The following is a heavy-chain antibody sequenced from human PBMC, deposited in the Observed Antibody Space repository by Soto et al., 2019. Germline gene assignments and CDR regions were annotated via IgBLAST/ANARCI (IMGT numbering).Heavy chain of an antibody. CDR3: ARDPIYYASSGDYQPLDY. V-gene: IGHV1-69*01. D-gene: IGHD3-22*01. Sequence: QVQLVQSGAEVKKPGSSVKVSCKASGGTFSSYAISWVRQAPGQGLEWMGGIIPIFGTANYAQKFQGRVTITADESTSTAYMELSSLRSEDTAVYYCARDPIYYASSGDYQPLDYCGQGNMVTVSS. J-gene: IGHJ4*02. CDR1: GGTFSSYA. CDR2: IIPIFGTA.